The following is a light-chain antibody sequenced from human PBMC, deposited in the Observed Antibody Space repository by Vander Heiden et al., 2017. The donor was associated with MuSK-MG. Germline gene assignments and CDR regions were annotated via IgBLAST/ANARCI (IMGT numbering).Light chain of an antibody. CDR2: DVS. J-gene: IGLJ2*01. V-gene: IGLV2-11*01. CDR3: CSYAGSNTLI. Sequence: QSALTQPRSVSGSPGQSVTLSCPGPSSDVGGYNSVSWYQHHPGKAPKVMIYDVSQRPSGVPVRFSGSKSGNTASLTISGLQAEDEAHYYCCSYAGSNTLIFGGGTRLTVL. CDR1: SSDVGGYNS.